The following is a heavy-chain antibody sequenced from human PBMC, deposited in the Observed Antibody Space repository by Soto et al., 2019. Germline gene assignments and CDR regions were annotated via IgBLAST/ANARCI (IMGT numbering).Heavy chain of an antibody. Sequence: HPGGSLRLSCAASGFTFSSYSMNWVRQAPGKGLEWVSYISSSSSTIYYADSVKGRFTISRDNAKNSLYLQMNSLRDEDTAVYYCARDSGGYGSGSYYEIDYWGQGTLDTVSS. V-gene: IGHV3-48*02. CDR1: GFTFSSYS. CDR3: ARDSGGYGSGSYYEIDY. D-gene: IGHD3-10*01. J-gene: IGHJ4*02. CDR2: ISSSSSTI.